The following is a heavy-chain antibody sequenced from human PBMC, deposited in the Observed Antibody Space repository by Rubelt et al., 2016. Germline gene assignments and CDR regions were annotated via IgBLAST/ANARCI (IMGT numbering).Heavy chain of an antibody. CDR2: IYYSGST. CDR1: GGSISSNNW. V-gene: IGHV4-39*01. CDR3: AGHGGNRQSGDYSHWDY. D-gene: IGHD3-22*01. Sequence: QVQLQESGPGLVKPSGTLSLTCGVSGGSISSNNWWGWVRQPPGKGLEWIGSIYYSGSTYYNPSLKSRVTISVDPSKDQFSLELNPGAAADTAVYYCAGHGGNRQSGDYSHWDYWGQGTLVTVSS. J-gene: IGHJ4*02.